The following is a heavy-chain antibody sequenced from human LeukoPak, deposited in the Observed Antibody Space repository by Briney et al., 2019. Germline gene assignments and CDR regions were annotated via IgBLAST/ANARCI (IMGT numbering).Heavy chain of an antibody. CDR1: GGSFSGYY. D-gene: IGHD5-18*01. Sequence: ETLSLTCAVYGGSFSGYYWSWVRQAPGKGLEWVSAISGSGGSTYYADSVKGRFTISRDNSKNTLYLQMNSLRAEDTAVYYCAIQQLWSGYWGQGTLVTVSS. J-gene: IGHJ4*02. CDR3: AIQQLWSGY. CDR2: ISGSGGST. V-gene: IGHV3-23*01.